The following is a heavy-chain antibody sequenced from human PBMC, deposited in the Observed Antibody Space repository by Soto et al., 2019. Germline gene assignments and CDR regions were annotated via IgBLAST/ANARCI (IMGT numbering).Heavy chain of an antibody. J-gene: IGHJ2*01. Sequence: QLQLQESGPGLVKPSETLSLTCTVSGGSISSSSHYWGWIRQPPGKGLEWIGSIYYSGSTYYNPYLKSRGPITLGPAQNPFSLKLGSLNAADTAVYYCAVSSSWAYWYFDLWGRGTLVTVSS. CDR2: IYYSGST. D-gene: IGHD6-13*01. V-gene: IGHV4-39*01. CDR1: GGSISSSSHY. CDR3: AVSSSWAYWYFDL.